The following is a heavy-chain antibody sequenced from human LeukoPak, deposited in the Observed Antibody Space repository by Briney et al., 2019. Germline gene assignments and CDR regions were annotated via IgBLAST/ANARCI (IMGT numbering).Heavy chain of an antibody. V-gene: IGHV1-2*02. CDR1: GYTFTGYY. J-gene: IGHJ4*02. CDR3: ARDRGGRYCSGGSCYSAGDKGGIDY. D-gene: IGHD2-15*01. Sequence: ASVKVSCKASGYTFTGYYMHWVRQAPGQGLEGMGWINPNSGGTNYAQKFQGSVTMTRDTSISTAYMELSRLRSDDTAVYYCARDRGGRYCSGGSCYSAGDKGGIDYWGQGTLVTVSS. CDR2: INPNSGGT.